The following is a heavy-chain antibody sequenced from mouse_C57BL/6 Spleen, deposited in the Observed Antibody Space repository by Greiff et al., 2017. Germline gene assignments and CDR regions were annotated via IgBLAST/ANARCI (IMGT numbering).Heavy chain of an antibody. CDR2: ISYDGSN. J-gene: IGHJ1*03. V-gene: IGHV3-6*01. CDR3: ARADYSNYGYFDV. Sequence: DVQLQESGPGLVKPSQSLSLTCSVTGYSITSGYYWNWIRQFPGNKLEWMGYISYDGSNNYNPSLKNRISITRDTSKNQFFLKLNSVTTEDTATYYCARADYSNYGYFDVWGTGTTVTVSS. CDR1: GYSITSGYY. D-gene: IGHD2-5*01.